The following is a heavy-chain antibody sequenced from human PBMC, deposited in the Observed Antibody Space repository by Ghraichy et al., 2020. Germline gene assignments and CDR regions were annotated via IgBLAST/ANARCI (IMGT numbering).Heavy chain of an antibody. D-gene: IGHD1-7*01. CDR1: GFTFSSYS. Sequence: GESLNISCAASGFTFSSYSMNWVRQAPGKGLEWVSSISSSSSYIYYADSVKGRFTISRDNAKNSLYLQMNSLRAEDTAVYYCARDLGGLPVLISKLELYYYYGMDVWGQGTTVTVSS. CDR3: ARDLGGLPVLISKLELYYYYGMDV. V-gene: IGHV3-21*01. CDR2: ISSSSSYI. J-gene: IGHJ6*02.